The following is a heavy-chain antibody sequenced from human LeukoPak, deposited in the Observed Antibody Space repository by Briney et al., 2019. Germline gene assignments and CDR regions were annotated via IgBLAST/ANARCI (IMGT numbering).Heavy chain of an antibody. J-gene: IGHJ4*02. CDR1: GGSISSYY. V-gene: IGHV4-59*01. CDR2: IYYTGST. D-gene: IGHD4-23*01. Sequence: PSETLSLTCTVSGGSISSYYWSWIQQPPGKGLEWIGYIYYTGSTDYNPSLKSRVTISVDTSKNQFSLKLNSVTAADTAVYYCARDLGYGGVFDYWGQGTLVTVSS. CDR3: ARDLGYGGVFDY.